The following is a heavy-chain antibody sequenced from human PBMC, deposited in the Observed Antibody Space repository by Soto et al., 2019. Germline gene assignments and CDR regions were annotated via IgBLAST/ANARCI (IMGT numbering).Heavy chain of an antibody. D-gene: IGHD1-26*01. J-gene: IGHJ4*02. CDR3: VKDWYSGSYYFDY. V-gene: IGHV3-64D*06. CDR2: ISSNVGST. Sequence: XGSLRLVFSASGFTFSSYAMHGVRQAPGKGLEYVSAISSNVGSTYYADSVKGRFTISRDNSKNTLYLQMSSLRAEDTAVYYCVKDWYSGSYYFDYWGQGTLVTVSS. CDR1: GFTFSSYA.